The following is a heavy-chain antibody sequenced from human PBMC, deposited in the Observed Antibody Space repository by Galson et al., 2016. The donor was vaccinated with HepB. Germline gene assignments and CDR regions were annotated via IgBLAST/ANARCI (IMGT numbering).Heavy chain of an antibody. CDR2: IQHDGTKQ. CDR3: ARDPGSFFDY. CDR1: GFTFSRYW. Sequence: SLRLSCAASGFTFSRYWMNWVRQAPGKGLEWVANIQHDGTKQYYVDSVKGRFAISRDNAKNSVYLQMNSLRAEDTAVYYCARDPGSFFDYWGQGSLVTVSS. D-gene: IGHD1-26*01. V-gene: IGHV3-7*01. J-gene: IGHJ4*02.